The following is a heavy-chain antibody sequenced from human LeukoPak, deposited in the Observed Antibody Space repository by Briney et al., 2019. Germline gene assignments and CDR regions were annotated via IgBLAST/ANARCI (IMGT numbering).Heavy chain of an antibody. Sequence: SETLSLTCTVSGGSLSSSSYYWGWIRQPPGKGLEWIGSIYYSGSTYYNPSLKSRVTISVDTSKNQFSLKLSSVTAADTAVYYCARQEGIARGFFDYWGQGTLVTVSS. J-gene: IGHJ4*02. D-gene: IGHD6-13*01. V-gene: IGHV4-39*01. CDR3: ARQEGIARGFFDY. CDR1: GGSLSSSSYY. CDR2: IYYSGST.